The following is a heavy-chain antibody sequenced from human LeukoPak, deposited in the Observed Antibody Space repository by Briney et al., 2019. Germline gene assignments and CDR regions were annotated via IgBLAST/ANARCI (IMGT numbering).Heavy chain of an antibody. V-gene: IGHV4-61*02. CDR3: ARGTYYYDSSGWSNYYYYYMDV. CDR2: IYTTGST. J-gene: IGHJ6*03. CDR1: SGSISSGNYY. Sequence: PSETLSLTCTVSSGSISSGNYYWNWIRQPAGKGLEWIGRIYTTGSTTYNPSLKSRVTISVDTSKNQFSLKLRSVTAADTAVYYCARGTYYYDSSGWSNYYYYYMDVWGKGTTVTISS. D-gene: IGHD3-22*01.